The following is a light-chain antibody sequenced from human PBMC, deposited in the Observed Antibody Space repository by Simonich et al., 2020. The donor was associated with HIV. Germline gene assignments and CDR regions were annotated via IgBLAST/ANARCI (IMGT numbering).Light chain of an antibody. J-gene: IGLJ3*02. CDR1: SSDVGKYYL. CDR2: EAN. V-gene: IGLV2-23*01. CDR3: CSYAGSTTFWV. Sequence: QSALTQPASVSGSPGQSITLSCTGSSSDVGKYYLVSWYPQRPGKAPKVMIYEANKRPSGVSNRFSGSNSGNTATLTISGLQAEDEADYFCCSYAGSTTFWVFGGGTKLTVL.